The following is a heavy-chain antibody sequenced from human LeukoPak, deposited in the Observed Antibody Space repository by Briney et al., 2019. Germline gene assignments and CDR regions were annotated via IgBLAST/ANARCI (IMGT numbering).Heavy chain of an antibody. D-gene: IGHD5-18*01. J-gene: IGHJ4*02. CDR1: GGSFSGYY. CDR2: INHSGST. CDR3: ARVDTAMAYVDY. Sequence: PSETLSLTCAVYGGSFSGYYWSWIRQPPVKGLEWIGEINHSGSTNYNPSLKSRVTISVDTSKNQFSLKLSSVTAADTAVYYCARVDTAMAYVDYWGQGTLVTVSS. V-gene: IGHV4-34*01.